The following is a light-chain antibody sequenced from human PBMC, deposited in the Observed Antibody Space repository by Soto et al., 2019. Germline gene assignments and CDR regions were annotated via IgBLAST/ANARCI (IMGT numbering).Light chain of an antibody. CDR2: KAS. CDR3: QQYNTFPPT. V-gene: IGKV1-5*03. J-gene: IGKJ4*02. CDR1: QSIRTW. Sequence: DIQMTQSPSTLSASVGDRVTITCRASQSIRTWLGWYQQKPGKAPKLLIYKASNLEDGVPSRFSGSGSGAEYTITSSSLQPDDFATYYCQQYNTFPPTFGGGTTVEIK.